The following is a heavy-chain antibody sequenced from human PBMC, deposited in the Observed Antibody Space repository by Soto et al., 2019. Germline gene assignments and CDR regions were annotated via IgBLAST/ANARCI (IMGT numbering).Heavy chain of an antibody. CDR1: GFTFSKYG. J-gene: IGHJ4*02. CDR3: ARDDDNDANALDY. CDR2: IWNDGIRK. Sequence: GGSLRLSCAASGFTFSKYGLHWVRQAPGKGLEWVALIWNDGIRKVYVDSVKGRFTISRDNSKNALDLQMNNLRDEDTAVYYCARDDDNDANALDYWGPGTLVTVSS. V-gene: IGHV3-33*01.